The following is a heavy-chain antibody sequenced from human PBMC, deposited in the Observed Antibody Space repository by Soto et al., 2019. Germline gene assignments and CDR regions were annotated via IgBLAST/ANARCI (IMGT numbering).Heavy chain of an antibody. CDR2: ISAYNGNT. J-gene: IGHJ4*02. V-gene: IGHV1-18*04. CDR3: ARDLPPVDY. CDR1: GYTFTSHY. Sequence: XXVKVSCKTSGYTFTSHYIHRVRQAPGQGLEWMGWISAYNGNTNYAQNLQGRVTMTTDTSTSTAYMEMRSLRSDDTAVYYCARDLPPVDYWGQGTLVTVSS.